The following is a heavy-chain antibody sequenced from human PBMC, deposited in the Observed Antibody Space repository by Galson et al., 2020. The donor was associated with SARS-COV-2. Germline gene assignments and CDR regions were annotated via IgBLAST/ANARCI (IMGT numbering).Heavy chain of an antibody. V-gene: IGHV4-34*01. D-gene: IGHD5-18*01. CDR1: GGSFSGYY. CDR2: INHSGST. J-gene: IGHJ6*02. CDR3: AREDTATSSYYYGMDV. Sequence: SETLSLTCAVYGGSFSGYYWSWIRQPPGKGLEWIGEINHSGSTNYNPSLKSRVTISVDTSKNQFSLKLSSVTAADTAVYYCAREDTATSSYYYGMDVWGQGTTVTVSS.